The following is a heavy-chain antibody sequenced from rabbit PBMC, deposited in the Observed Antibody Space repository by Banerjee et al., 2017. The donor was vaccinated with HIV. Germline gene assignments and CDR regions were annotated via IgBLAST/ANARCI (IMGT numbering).Heavy chain of an antibody. CDR1: GFSFSSGLP. V-gene: IGHV1S40*01. J-gene: IGHJ4*01. CDR2: VDTGDGTT. Sequence: VESGGGLVKPGASLTLTCKASGFSFSSGLPMCWVRQAPGKGLEWIASVDTGDGTTYYASWVNGRFTVSKTSSTTVTLQMTSLTAADTATYFCARGLVAGVLDLWGPGPWSPS. CDR3: ARGLVAGVLDL. D-gene: IGHD3-3*01.